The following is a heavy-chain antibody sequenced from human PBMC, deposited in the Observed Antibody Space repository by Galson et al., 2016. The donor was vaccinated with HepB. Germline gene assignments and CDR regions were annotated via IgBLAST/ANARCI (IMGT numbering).Heavy chain of an antibody. CDR2: IDGPTPNT. V-gene: IGHV3-23*01. J-gene: IGHJ4*02. CDR3: TTWLPHHFDY. D-gene: IGHD6-19*01. CDR1: GFTFRNYA. Sequence: SLRLSCAASGFTFRNYALSWVRRAPGKGLEWVSHIDGPTPNTYYADSGRGRFSIYRDNSRDTLYLQMDSLTAEDSAIYYCTTWLPHHFDYWGQGTRVTVSS.